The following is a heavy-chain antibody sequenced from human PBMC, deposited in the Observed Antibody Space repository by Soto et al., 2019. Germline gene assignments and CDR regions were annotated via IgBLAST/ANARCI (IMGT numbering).Heavy chain of an antibody. V-gene: IGHV4-59*01. CDR3: ATGYSSSSGGPYYFDS. CDR2: IYYSGST. Sequence: SETLSLTCTVSGGSISSYYWSWIRQPPGKGLEWIGYIYYSGSTNYNPSLKSRVTISVDTSKNQFSLKLSSVTASDTAVYYCATGYSSSSGGPYYFDSWGQGTLVTVSS. CDR1: GGSISSYY. J-gene: IGHJ4*02. D-gene: IGHD6-6*01.